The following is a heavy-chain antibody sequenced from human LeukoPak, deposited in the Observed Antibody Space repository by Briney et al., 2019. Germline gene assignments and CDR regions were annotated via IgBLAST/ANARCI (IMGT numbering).Heavy chain of an antibody. V-gene: IGHV4-30-2*01. D-gene: IGHD5-12*01. CDR1: GGSISSGGFS. CDR2: IYHSGST. Sequence: SETLSLTCAVSGGSISSGGFSWNRIRQPPGKDLEWIGYIYHSGSTYYNPSLKSRVTISVDRSKNHFSLKLSSVTAADTAVYYCVTGGYSGFDFWFDPWGQGTLVTVSS. J-gene: IGHJ5*02. CDR3: VTGGYSGFDFWFDP.